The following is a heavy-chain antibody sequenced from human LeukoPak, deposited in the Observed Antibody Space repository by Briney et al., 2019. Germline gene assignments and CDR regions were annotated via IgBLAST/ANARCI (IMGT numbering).Heavy chain of an antibody. CDR1: GFTFSSYA. CDR2: ISGSGGST. D-gene: IGHD2-2*01. Sequence: GGSLRLSCAASGFTFSSYAMSWVRQAPGKGLEWVSAISGSGGSTYYADSVKGRFTISRDNSKNTLYLQMNSLRAEDTAVYYCAKLIVVVPAALGDYWGQGTLVTVSS. J-gene: IGHJ4*02. V-gene: IGHV3-23*01. CDR3: AKLIVVVPAALGDY.